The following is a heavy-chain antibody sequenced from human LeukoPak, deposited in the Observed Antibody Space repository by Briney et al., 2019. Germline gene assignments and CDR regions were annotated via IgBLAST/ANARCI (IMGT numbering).Heavy chain of an antibody. D-gene: IGHD3-10*01. CDR2: ISAYNGNT. J-gene: IGHJ4*02. V-gene: IGHV1-18*01. Sequence: ASVKVSCKASGYTFTSYGISWVRQAPGQGLEWMGWISAYNGNTNYAQKLQGRVTTTTDTSTSTAYMELRSLRSDDTAVYYCARDLYRLWFGEFQPQFDYWGQGTLVTVSS. CDR1: GYTFTSYG. CDR3: ARDLYRLWFGEFQPQFDY.